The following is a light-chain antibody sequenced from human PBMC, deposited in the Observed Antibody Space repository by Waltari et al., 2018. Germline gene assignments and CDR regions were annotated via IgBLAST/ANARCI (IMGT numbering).Light chain of an antibody. CDR2: KAS. Sequence: DIQMTQSPSTLSASVGERVTITCRASQNIDTGLAWYQQKPGKAPKVLISKASSLNSGVPSRFSGSGSGTEFTLTISSLQPDDFATYFCQEYNGYSRTFGQGTKVESK. CDR3: QEYNGYSRT. V-gene: IGKV1-5*03. CDR1: QNIDTG. J-gene: IGKJ1*01.